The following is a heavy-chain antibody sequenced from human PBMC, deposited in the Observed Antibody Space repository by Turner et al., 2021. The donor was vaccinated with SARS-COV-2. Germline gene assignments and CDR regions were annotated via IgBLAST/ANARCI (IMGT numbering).Heavy chain of an antibody. D-gene: IGHD1-26*01. CDR3: AGEVVVLTTTHYGMDV. CDR2: IYYSGST. J-gene: IGHJ6*02. Sequence: QLQLQVSGPGLVKPSETLSLTCTVSGGSISSSRYYWGWIRQPPGKGLEWIGSIYYSGSTNYNPSLKSRVTISVDTSKNQFSLKLSSVTAADTAVYYCAGEVVVLTTTHYGMDVWGQGTTVTVSS. V-gene: IGHV4-39*01. CDR1: GGSISSSRYY.